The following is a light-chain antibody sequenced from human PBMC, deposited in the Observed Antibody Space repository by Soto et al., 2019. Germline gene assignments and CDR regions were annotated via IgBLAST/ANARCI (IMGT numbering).Light chain of an antibody. J-gene: IGLJ1*01. V-gene: IGLV2-14*01. CDR2: EVS. CDR1: SSDVGGYNY. CDR3: SSYTSSSTLHV. Sequence: ALTQPASVSGSPGQSITISCTGTSSDVGGYNYVSWYQQHPGKAPKLMIYEVSNRPSGVSNRFSGSKSGNTASLTISGLQAEDEADYYCSSYTSSSTLHVFGTGTKVTVL.